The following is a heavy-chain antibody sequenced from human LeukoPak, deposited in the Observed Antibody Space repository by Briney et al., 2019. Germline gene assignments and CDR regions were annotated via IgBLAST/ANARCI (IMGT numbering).Heavy chain of an antibody. CDR3: ARAPGRNDAFDI. D-gene: IGHD3-10*01. Sequence: PGGSLRLSCAASGFTFSSYAMHWVRQAPGKGLEWVAVISYDGSNKYYADSVKGRFTISRDNSKNTLYLQMNSLRAEDRAVYYCARAPGRNDAFDIWGQGTMVTVSS. CDR1: GFTFSSYA. J-gene: IGHJ3*02. CDR2: ISYDGSNK. V-gene: IGHV3-30-3*01.